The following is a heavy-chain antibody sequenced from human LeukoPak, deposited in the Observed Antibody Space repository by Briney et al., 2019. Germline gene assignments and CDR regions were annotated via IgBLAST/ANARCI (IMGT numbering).Heavy chain of an antibody. V-gene: IGHV3-74*01. CDR3: ARNSYYYDSSGYHDAFDI. CDR2: INSYGSST. CDR1: GFTFSSYW. J-gene: IGHJ3*02. Sequence: PGGSLRLSCAASGFTFSSYWMHWVRQAPGKGLVWVSRINSYGSSTSYADSVKGRFTISRDNAKNTLYLQMNSLRAEDTAVYYCARNSYYYDSSGYHDAFDIWGQGTMVTVSS. D-gene: IGHD3-22*01.